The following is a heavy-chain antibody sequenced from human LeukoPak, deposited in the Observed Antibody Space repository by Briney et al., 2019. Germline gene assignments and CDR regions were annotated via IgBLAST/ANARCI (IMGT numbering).Heavy chain of an antibody. Sequence: PGGSLRLSCAASGFTFDDYDMSWVRQAPGKGLEWVAVISYDGSNKYYADSVKGRFTISRDNSKNTLYLQMNSLRAEDTAVYYCARDRVRYCSGGSCYILWGQGTLVTVSS. D-gene: IGHD2-15*01. CDR3: ARDRVRYCSGGSCYIL. J-gene: IGHJ4*02. V-gene: IGHV3-30*03. CDR2: ISYDGSNK. CDR1: GFTFDDYD.